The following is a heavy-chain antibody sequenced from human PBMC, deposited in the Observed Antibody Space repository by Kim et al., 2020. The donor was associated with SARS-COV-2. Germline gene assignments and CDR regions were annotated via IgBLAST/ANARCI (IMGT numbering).Heavy chain of an antibody. CDR1: GYSFPKFW. Sequence: GESLKISCEGSGYSFPKFWIGWVRQLPGRGLEWMGNIYPGDSDTQYSPSSHGRVTISADKSANTAYLQWSSLTPSDTAMYFCARRNLYYFDSWGQGTLVT. CDR3: ARRNLYYFDS. D-gene: IGHD3-16*01. J-gene: IGHJ4*02. V-gene: IGHV5-51*01. CDR2: IYPGDSDT.